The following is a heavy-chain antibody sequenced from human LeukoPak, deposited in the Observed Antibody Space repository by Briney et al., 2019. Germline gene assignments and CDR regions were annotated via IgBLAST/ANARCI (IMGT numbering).Heavy chain of an antibody. J-gene: IGHJ3*02. V-gene: IGHV3-30*02. Sequence: PGGSLRLSCAASGFTFSSYGMHWVRQAPGKGLEWVAFIRYDGSNKYYADSVKGRSTISRDNSKNTLYLQMNSLRAEDTAVYYCAKSMGASPPVDAFDIWGQGTMVTVSS. D-gene: IGHD3-16*01. CDR3: AKSMGASPPVDAFDI. CDR2: IRYDGSNK. CDR1: GFTFSSYG.